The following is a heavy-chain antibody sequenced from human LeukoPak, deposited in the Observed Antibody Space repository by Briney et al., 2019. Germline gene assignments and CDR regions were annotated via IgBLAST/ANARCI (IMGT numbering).Heavy chain of an antibody. D-gene: IGHD6-13*01. CDR3: AKGYGYSSSWTSNYYFHGLDV. CDR1: GFTFRSYA. V-gene: IGHV3-23*01. CDR2: ISDSDSGT. Sequence: GGSLRLSCAASGFTFRSYAMSWVRQAPGKGLEWVSAISDSDSGTYYADSVKGRFTISRDNSKNTLYLQMNSLRAEDTALYYCAKGYGYSSSWTSNYYFHGLDVWGQGTTVTVSS. J-gene: IGHJ6*02.